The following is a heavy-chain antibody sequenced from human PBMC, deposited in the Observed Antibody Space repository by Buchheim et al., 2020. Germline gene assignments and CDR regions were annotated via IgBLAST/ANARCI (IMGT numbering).Heavy chain of an antibody. D-gene: IGHD6-19*01. J-gene: IGHJ6*02. Sequence: QVQLVESGGGLVKPGGSLRLSCAASGFTFSDYYWSWIRQPPGKGLEWIGEINHSGSTNYNPSPKSRVTISVDTSKNQFSLKLSSVTAADTAVYYCARVEGGIAVAGTNAYYYYYGMDVWGQGTT. V-gene: IGHV4-34*01. CDR2: INHSGST. CDR3: ARVEGGIAVAGTNAYYYYYGMDV. CDR1: GFTFSDYY.